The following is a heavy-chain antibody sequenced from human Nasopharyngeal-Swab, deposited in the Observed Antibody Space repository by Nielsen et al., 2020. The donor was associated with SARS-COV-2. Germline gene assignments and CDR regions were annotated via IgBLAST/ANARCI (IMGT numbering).Heavy chain of an antibody. CDR2: IIPILGIA. Sequence: SVKVSCKASGGTFSSYAISWVRQAPGQGLEWMGRIIPILGIANYAQKFQGRVTITADKSTSTAYMELSSLRSEDTAVYYCAREATYGQLGNFDYWGQGTLVTVSS. CDR3: AREATYGQLGNFDY. CDR1: GGTFSSYA. D-gene: IGHD6-13*01. V-gene: IGHV1-69*04. J-gene: IGHJ4*02.